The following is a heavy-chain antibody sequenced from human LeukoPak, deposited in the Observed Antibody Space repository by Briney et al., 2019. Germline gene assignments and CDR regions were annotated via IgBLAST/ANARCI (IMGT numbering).Heavy chain of an antibody. V-gene: IGHV3-33*01. J-gene: IGHJ4*02. CDR2: IGYDGGGK. CDR3: ARDYESLFDY. D-gene: IGHD3-3*01. CDR1: GITFSSYG. Sequence: GGSLRLSCAASGITFSSYGMHWVRQAPGKGLEWVAVIGYDGGGKYYADSVKGRFTISRGNSKNTLYLQMNSLRAEDTAVYYCARDYESLFDYWGQGTLVTVSS.